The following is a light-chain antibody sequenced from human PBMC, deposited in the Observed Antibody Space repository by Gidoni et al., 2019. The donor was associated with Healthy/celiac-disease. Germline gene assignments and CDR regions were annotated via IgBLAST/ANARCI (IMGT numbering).Light chain of an antibody. CDR2: DAS. J-gene: IGKJ5*01. CDR1: QSVSSY. CDR3: QQRSNWSIT. V-gene: IGKV3-11*01. Sequence: EIVLTQSPATLSLSPGARATLSCRARQSVSSYLAWYQQKPGQAPRLLIYDASNRATGIPARFSGSGSGTDFTLTISSLEPEDFAVYYCQQRSNWSITFGQGTRLEIK.